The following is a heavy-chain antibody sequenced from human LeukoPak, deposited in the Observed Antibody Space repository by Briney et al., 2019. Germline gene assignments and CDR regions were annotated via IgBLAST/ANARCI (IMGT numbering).Heavy chain of an antibody. Sequence: GGSLRLPCAASGFTFSSYAMSWVRQAPGKGLEWVSAISGSGGSTYYADSVKGRFTISRDNSKNTLYLQMNSLRAEDTAVYYCAKTPYSSSWYGRRGKGYYYGMDVWGQGTTVTVSS. CDR1: GFTFSSYA. D-gene: IGHD6-13*01. J-gene: IGHJ6*02. V-gene: IGHV3-23*01. CDR2: ISGSGGST. CDR3: AKTPYSSSWYGRRGKGYYYGMDV.